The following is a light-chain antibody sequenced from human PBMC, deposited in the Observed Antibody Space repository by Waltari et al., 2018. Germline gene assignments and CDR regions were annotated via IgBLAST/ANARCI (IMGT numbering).Light chain of an antibody. CDR1: SSDVGGYKY. Sequence: QSALTQPASVSGSPGQSITISCPGTSSDVGGYKYVSWSQQHPGKAPKLMIYEVSNRPSGVSNRFSGSKSGNTASLTISGLQAEDEADYYCSSYTSSSTPYVFGTGTKVTVL. CDR3: SSYTSSSTPYV. V-gene: IGLV2-14*01. J-gene: IGLJ1*01. CDR2: EVS.